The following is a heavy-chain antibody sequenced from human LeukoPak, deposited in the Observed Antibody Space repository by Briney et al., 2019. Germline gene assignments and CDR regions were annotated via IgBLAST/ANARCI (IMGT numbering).Heavy chain of an antibody. CDR2: IRRKTDGETT. D-gene: IGHD2-21*01. J-gene: IGHJ4*02. V-gene: IGHV3-15*01. Sequence: KSGGSLRLSCAASGFTFSNVWMSWVRQVPGKGLEWVGRIRRKTDGETTDHAAPVKGRFTISRDDSKNTLYLQMNSLKTEDTAVYYWVTDFVIKGYFDYWGQGALVTVSS. CDR3: VTDFVIKGYFDY. CDR1: GFTFSNVW.